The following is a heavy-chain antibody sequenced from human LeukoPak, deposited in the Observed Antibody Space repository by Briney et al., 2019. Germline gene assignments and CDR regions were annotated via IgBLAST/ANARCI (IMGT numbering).Heavy chain of an antibody. Sequence: SETLSLTCTVSGLSISSGYWGWIRQPPGKGLEWIANIYHSGTTYYNPSLKTPVTISIDKSKNHFSLRLTSVTAADTAVYFCATLVSTRYYFDYWGQGTLVTVSS. V-gene: IGHV4-38-2*02. CDR3: ATLVSTRYYFDY. J-gene: IGHJ4*02. CDR1: GLSISSGY. D-gene: IGHD5/OR15-5a*01. CDR2: IYHSGTT.